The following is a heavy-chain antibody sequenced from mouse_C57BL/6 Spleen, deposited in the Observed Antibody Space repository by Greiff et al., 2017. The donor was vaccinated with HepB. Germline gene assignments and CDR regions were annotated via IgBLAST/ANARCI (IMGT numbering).Heavy chain of an antibody. V-gene: IGHV5-6*02. J-gene: IGHJ2*01. CDR2: ISSGGSYT. CDR1: GFTFSSYG. Sequence: EVKLVESGGDLVKPGGSLKLSCAASGFTFSSYGMSWVRQTPDKRLEWVATISSGGSYTYYPDSVKGRFTISRDNAKNALYLQMSSLKSEDTAMYYCARRGGPPGYFDYWGQGTTLTVSS. CDR3: ARRGGPPGYFDY.